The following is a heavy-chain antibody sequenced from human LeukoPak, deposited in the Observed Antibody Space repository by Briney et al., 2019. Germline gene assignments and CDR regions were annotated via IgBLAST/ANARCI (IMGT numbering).Heavy chain of an antibody. D-gene: IGHD1-1*01. J-gene: IGHJ4*02. CDR3: ARRISNNWIFDY. Sequence: TETLSLTCTVSGGSISGYSWSWIRQPPGKGLEWIGYLYYSGSTNYNPSLKSRVTMSVDTSKTHFSLRLSSVTAADTAVYYCARRISNNWIFDYWGQGTLVTVSS. CDR1: GGSISGYS. V-gene: IGHV4-59*12. CDR2: LYYSGST.